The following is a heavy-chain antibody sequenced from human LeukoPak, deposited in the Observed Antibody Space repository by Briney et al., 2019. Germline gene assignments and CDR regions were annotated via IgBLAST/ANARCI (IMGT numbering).Heavy chain of an antibody. V-gene: IGHV1-2*02. Sequence: ASVKVSCKASGYAFTGFYMHWVRQAPGQGLEWMGWINPHSDDTNYAQKFQGRVTMTRDTSITTAYMELSGLRSDDTAIYYCARDGDGDPLDYWGQGTLVTVSS. D-gene: IGHD4-17*01. CDR3: ARDGDGDPLDY. CDR2: INPHSDDT. CDR1: GYAFTGFY. J-gene: IGHJ4*02.